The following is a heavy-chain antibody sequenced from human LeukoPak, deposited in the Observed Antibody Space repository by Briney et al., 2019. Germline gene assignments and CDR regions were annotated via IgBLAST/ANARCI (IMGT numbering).Heavy chain of an antibody. Sequence: SGGSLRLSCAASEFTFSSYWMSWVRQAPGKGLEWVANIKQDGGQIYYLESVKGRFTVSRDNAKNSLYLQMNSLRAEDTAVYYCARLGARQMLGYWGQGTLVTVSS. CDR1: EFTFSSYW. V-gene: IGHV3-7*01. CDR3: ARLGARQMLGY. J-gene: IGHJ4*02. D-gene: IGHD3-16*01. CDR2: IKQDGGQI.